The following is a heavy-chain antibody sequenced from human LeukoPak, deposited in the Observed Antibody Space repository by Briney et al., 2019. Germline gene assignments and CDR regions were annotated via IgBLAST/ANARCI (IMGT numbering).Heavy chain of an antibody. J-gene: IGHJ4*02. CDR2: TYTSGST. CDR1: GGSISSYY. CDR3: ARGYGFWSGYWDY. Sequence: SETLSLTCTVSGGSISSYYWSWIRQPPGKGLEWIGRTYTSGSTNYNPSLKSRVTISVDTSKNQFSLKLSSVTAADTAVYYCARGYGFWSGYWDYWGQGTLVTVSS. V-gene: IGHV4-4*08. D-gene: IGHD3-3*01.